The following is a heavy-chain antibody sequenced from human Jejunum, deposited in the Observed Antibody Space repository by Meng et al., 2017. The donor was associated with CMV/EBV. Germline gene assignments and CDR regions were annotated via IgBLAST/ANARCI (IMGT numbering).Heavy chain of an antibody. D-gene: IGHD5-12*01. Sequence: SCKASGYTCTGYHIHWVRQAPGQGLEWMGRLNPKSGDTDYAPKFQGRVTVARDTSITTAYMELNSLKSDDTAVYYCARGGGYDFDYWGQGSLVTVSS. J-gene: IGHJ4*02. CDR3: ARGGGYDFDY. CDR1: GYTCTGYH. V-gene: IGHV1-2*06. CDR2: LNPKSGDT.